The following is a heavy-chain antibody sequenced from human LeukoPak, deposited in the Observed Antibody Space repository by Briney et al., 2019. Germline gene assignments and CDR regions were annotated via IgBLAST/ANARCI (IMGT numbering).Heavy chain of an antibody. V-gene: IGHV3-53*01. CDR1: GFIVSRNS. CDR3: MSISTGGY. J-gene: IGHJ4*02. CDR2: IYSGGGT. Sequence: GGSLRLSCAASGFIVSRNSMTGVRQAPGKGLEWVSVIYSGGGTYYADSVKGRFTISRDNSKNTVYLQMNSLRPEDTAVYYCMSISTGGYWGQGTLVTVS. D-gene: IGHD3-3*01.